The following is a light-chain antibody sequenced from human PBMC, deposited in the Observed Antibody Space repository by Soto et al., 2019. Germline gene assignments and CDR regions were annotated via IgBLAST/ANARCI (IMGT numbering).Light chain of an antibody. CDR3: QSSDDTGDYYL. Sequence: SYELTQPPSVSVSPGQTARITCSGDELSKQYSFWYQQKPGQAPVLVIYKDTERASGIPERFSGSSSGTTVTLTISGVRAEDEATYYCQSSDDTGDYYLFGPGTKVTV. CDR1: ELSKQY. CDR2: KDT. V-gene: IGLV3-25*02. J-gene: IGLJ1*01.